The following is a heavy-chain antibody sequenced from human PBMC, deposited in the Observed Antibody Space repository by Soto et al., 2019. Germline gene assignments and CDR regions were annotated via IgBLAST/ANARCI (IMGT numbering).Heavy chain of an antibody. J-gene: IGHJ6*02. CDR3: ARGGLYRYYYYGRDG. D-gene: IGHD2-2*02. CDR2: INHSGST. Sequence: SETMSLTCAVYGGSFSGYYWSWIRQTPRKGLEWIGEINHSGSTNYNPSLKSRVTISVDTSKNQFSLKLSSVTAADTAVYYCARGGLYRYYYYGRDGWRQGTRVTASS. V-gene: IGHV4-34*01. CDR1: GGSFSGYY.